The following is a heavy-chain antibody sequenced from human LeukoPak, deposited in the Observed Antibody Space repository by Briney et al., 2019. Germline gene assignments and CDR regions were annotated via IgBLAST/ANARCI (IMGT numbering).Heavy chain of an antibody. V-gene: IGHV3-48*02. J-gene: IGHJ6*02. D-gene: IGHD3-10*01. CDR2: IINSGGNI. CDR3: ARVGRGLYSMDV. CDR1: GFTFSIHG. Sequence: PGGSLRLSCAASGFTFSIHGMNWVRQTPGKGLEWVSYIINSGGNIYYADSVQGRFTISRDNAKNSLYLQMNSLRDEDTAVYYCARVGRGLYSMDVWGQGTTVTVSS.